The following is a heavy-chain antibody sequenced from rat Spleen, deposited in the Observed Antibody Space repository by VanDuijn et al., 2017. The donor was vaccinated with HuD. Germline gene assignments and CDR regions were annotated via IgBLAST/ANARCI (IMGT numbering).Heavy chain of an antibody. CDR3: ARSVFDY. CDR1: GFTFSNYD. CDR2: IRHDGSST. V-gene: IGHV5-29*01. Sequence: EVQLVESDGGLVQPGRSLKLSCAASGFTFSNYDMAWVRRAPKKGLEWVATIRHDGSSTYYRDSVKGRFTISRDNAESILYLQMDSLRSEDTATYYCARSVFDYWGQGVMVTVSS. J-gene: IGHJ2*01.